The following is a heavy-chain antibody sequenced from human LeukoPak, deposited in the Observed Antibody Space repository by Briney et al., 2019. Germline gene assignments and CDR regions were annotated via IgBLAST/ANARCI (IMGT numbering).Heavy chain of an antibody. CDR2: ISSSSSYI. J-gene: IGHJ4*02. CDR1: GFTFSSYS. Sequence: GGSLRLSCAASGFTFSSYSMNWVRQAPGKGLEWVSSISSSSSYIYYADSVKGRFTISRDNSKNTLYLQMNSLRAEDTAVYYCAKDKWSWSAVNFDYWGQGTLVTVSS. V-gene: IGHV3-21*04. D-gene: IGHD3-3*01. CDR3: AKDKWSWSAVNFDY.